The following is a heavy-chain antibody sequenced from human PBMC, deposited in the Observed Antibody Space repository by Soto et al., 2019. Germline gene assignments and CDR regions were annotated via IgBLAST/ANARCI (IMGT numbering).Heavy chain of an antibody. CDR2: INHSGST. Sequence: ETLSLTCAVYGGSFSGYYWSWIRQPPGKGLEWIGEINHSGSTNYNPSLKSRVTISVDTSKNQFSLKLSSVTAADTAVYYCARRIAVAVNWFDPWGQGTLVTVSS. D-gene: IGHD6-19*01. CDR3: ARRIAVAVNWFDP. V-gene: IGHV4-34*01. CDR1: GGSFSGYY. J-gene: IGHJ5*02.